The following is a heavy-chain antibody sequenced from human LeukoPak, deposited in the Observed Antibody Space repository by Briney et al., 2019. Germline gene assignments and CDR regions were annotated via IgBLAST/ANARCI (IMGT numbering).Heavy chain of an antibody. CDR1: GFTFSSYA. CDR2: ISSSGGST. Sequence: GGSLRLSCAASGFTFSSYAMTWVRQAPGKGLEWVSAISSSGGSTYYPDSVKGRFTISRDNSKNTLFLQMNSLRAEDAAVYCCAKAATRDSSNTFDHWGQGIPVTVSS. CDR3: AKAATRDSSNTFDH. D-gene: IGHD3-22*01. V-gene: IGHV3-23*01. J-gene: IGHJ4*02.